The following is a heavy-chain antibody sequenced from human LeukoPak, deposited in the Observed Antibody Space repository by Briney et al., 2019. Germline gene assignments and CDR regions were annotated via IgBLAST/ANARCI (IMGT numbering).Heavy chain of an antibody. CDR3: ARDRAVATPDY. D-gene: IGHD5-12*01. V-gene: IGHV3-21*01. CDR2: ISSSSSYI. Sequence: GGSLRLSCAAPGFTFSSYSMNWVRQAPGKGLEWVSSISSSSSYIYYADSVKGRFTISRDNAKNSLYLQMNSLRAEDTAVYYCARDRAVATPDYWGQGTLVTVSS. CDR1: GFTFSSYS. J-gene: IGHJ4*02.